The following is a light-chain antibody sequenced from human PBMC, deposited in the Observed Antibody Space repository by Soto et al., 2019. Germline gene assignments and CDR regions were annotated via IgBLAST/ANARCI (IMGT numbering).Light chain of an antibody. CDR2: GAS. Sequence: EIVLTQSPGTLSLSPGERATLSCRASRSISNSYLAWYQQKPGQAPRLLMYGASSRATGIPDRFSGSGSGTDFTLTISRLEPEDFAVYYCQQYGNSPRTFGQGTKVDIK. CDR3: QQYGNSPRT. CDR1: RSISNSY. J-gene: IGKJ1*01. V-gene: IGKV3-20*01.